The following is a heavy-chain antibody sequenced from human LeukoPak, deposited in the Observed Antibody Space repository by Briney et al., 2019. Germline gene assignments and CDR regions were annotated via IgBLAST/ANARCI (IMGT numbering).Heavy chain of an antibody. CDR3: AKDIGYSSSVDY. CDR2: ISYDGSNK. J-gene: IGHJ4*02. D-gene: IGHD6-13*01. CDR1: GFTFSSYG. Sequence: QPGRSLRLSCAASGFTFSSYGMHWVRQAPGKGLEWVAVISYDGSNKYYADSVKGRFTISRDSSKNTLYLQMNSLRAEDTAVYYCAKDIGYSSSVDYWGQGTLVTVSS. V-gene: IGHV3-30*18.